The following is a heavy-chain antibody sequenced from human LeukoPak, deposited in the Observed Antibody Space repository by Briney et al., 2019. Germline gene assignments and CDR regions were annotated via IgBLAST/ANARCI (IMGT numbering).Heavy chain of an antibody. CDR2: FSSSSSYI. V-gene: IGHV3-21*01. D-gene: IGHD4-11*01. Sequence: GGSLRLSCAASGFTFSNYSMNWVRQAPGKGLEWVSSFSSSSSYIYYADSVKGRITISRDNAKNSLDLQMNSLRAEDTAVYYCARATGDDYSNSNFDYWGQGTLVTVSS. CDR1: GFTFSNYS. J-gene: IGHJ4*02. CDR3: ARATGDDYSNSNFDY.